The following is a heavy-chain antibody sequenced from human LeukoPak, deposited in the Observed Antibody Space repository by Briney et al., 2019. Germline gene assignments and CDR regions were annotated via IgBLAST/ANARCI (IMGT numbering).Heavy chain of an antibody. CDR2: IHYDGRT. Sequence: SETLSLTCTVSGASMSGQHWSWIRQAPGKGLEWIAWIHYDGRTNYNPSLKSRLSLSVDTSTNQFSLSLHSVTAADTAVYFCARHLNGGTHPLDNWGPGIRVIVSP. J-gene: IGHJ4*02. D-gene: IGHD2-8*01. CDR1: GASMSGQH. V-gene: IGHV4-59*08. CDR3: ARHLNGGTHPLDN.